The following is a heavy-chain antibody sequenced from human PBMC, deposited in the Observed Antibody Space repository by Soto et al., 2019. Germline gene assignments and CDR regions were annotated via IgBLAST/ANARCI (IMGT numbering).Heavy chain of an antibody. CDR2: IGEGGFST. CDR3: AREQGDDASDI. Sequence: GGSLRLSCAASGFTFSTYAMSWVRQAPGKGLEWVSVIGEGGFSTQYAASVKGRFTISRDNSKNMLYLQMNSLRSDDTAVYYCAREQGDDASDIWGQGTMVTVSS. J-gene: IGHJ3*02. CDR1: GFTFSTYA. D-gene: IGHD3-16*01. V-gene: IGHV3-23*01.